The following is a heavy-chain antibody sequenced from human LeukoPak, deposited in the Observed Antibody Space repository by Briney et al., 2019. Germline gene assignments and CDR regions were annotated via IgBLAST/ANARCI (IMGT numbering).Heavy chain of an antibody. D-gene: IGHD2-8*02. Sequence: ASVKVSCKASGYSLTSYGITWVRQAPGQGLEWMGWISAYYGHTNYAQKLQGRVTMTTDTSTSTAYMELRSLRSDDTAVYYCARDFYHGHCAGLSCFLLDYWGQGALVIVSS. V-gene: IGHV1-18*01. J-gene: IGHJ4*02. CDR3: ARDFYHGHCAGLSCFLLDY. CDR1: GYSLTSYG. CDR2: ISAYYGHT.